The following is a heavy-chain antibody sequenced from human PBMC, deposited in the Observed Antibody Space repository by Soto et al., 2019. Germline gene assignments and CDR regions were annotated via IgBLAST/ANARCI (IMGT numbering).Heavy chain of an antibody. CDR3: ARDTARGYSYGPTRDFDY. D-gene: IGHD5-18*01. CDR1: GYTFTSYG. J-gene: IGHJ4*02. Sequence: ASVKVSCKXSGYTFTSYGISWVRQAPGQGLEWMGWISAYNGNTNYAQKLQGRVTMTTDTSTSTAYMELRSLRSDDTAVYYCARDTARGYSYGPTRDFDYWGQGTLVTVSS. V-gene: IGHV1-18*04. CDR2: ISAYNGNT.